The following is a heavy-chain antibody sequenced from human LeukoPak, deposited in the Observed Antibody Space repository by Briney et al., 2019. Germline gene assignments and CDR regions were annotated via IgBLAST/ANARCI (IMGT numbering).Heavy chain of an antibody. D-gene: IGHD7-27*01. V-gene: IGHV3-53*01. CDR1: GFTVSSNY. CDR2: IYSGSST. CDR3: ARSPNWGNYFDY. J-gene: IGHJ4*02. Sequence: PGGSLRLSCAASGFTVSSNYMSWVRQAPGKGLEWVSVIYSGSSTYYADSVKGRFTISRDSSKNTLYLQMNSLRAEDTAVYYCARSPNWGNYFDYWGQGTLVTVSS.